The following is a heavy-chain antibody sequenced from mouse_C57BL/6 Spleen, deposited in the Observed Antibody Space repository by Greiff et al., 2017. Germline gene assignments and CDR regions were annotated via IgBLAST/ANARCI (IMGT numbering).Heavy chain of an antibody. CDR2: IDPANGNT. V-gene: IGHV14-3*01. J-gene: IGHJ3*01. Sequence: EVQLQQSVAELVRPGASVKLSCTASGFNIKNTYMHWVKQRPEQGLEWIGRIDPANGNTKYAPKFQGKAPITADTASNTAYLQLSSLTSEDTAIYYWARSHSSGYNWFAYWGQGTLVTVAA. CDR3: ARSHSSGYNWFAY. D-gene: IGHD3-2*02. CDR1: GFNIKNTY.